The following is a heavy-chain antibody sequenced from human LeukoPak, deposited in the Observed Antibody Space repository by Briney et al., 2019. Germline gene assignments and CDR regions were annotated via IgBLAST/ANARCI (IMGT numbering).Heavy chain of an antibody. CDR1: GFTVSSNY. D-gene: IGHD6-19*01. V-gene: IGHV3-21*01. CDR2: ISSSSTYM. CDR3: ARDRGSGWHTFDY. J-gene: IGHJ4*02. Sequence: GGSLRLSCADSGFTVSSNYMRWVRQAPGKGLEWVSSISSSSTYMFYADSVRGRFTISRDNAKNSLYLQMNSLRAEDKAVYYCARDRGSGWHTFDYWGQGTLVTVSS.